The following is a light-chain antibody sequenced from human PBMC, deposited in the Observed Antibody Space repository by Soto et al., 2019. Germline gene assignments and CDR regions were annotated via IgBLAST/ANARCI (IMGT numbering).Light chain of an antibody. CDR1: QGISSA. V-gene: IGKV1-13*02. J-gene: IGKJ5*01. Sequence: AIQLTQSPSSLSASVGDRVTITCRASQGISSALSWYQQKPGKAPKLLIYDASSLESGVPSRFRGSGSGSDFTLTLSSLQPEDFATYYCPQFNSYPISFGQRTRLEIK. CDR2: DAS. CDR3: PQFNSYPIS.